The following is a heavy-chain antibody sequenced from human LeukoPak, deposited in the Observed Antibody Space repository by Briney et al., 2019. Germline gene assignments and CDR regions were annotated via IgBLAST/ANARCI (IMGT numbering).Heavy chain of an antibody. Sequence: TGGSLRLSCAASGFTFSSYEMNWVRQAPGKGLEWVSYISSSGSTIYYADSVKGRFTISRDNAKNSLYLQMNSLRAEDTAVYYCARGYTSDAFDIWGQGTMVTVSS. D-gene: IGHD1-1*01. J-gene: IGHJ3*02. CDR3: ARGYTSDAFDI. V-gene: IGHV3-48*03. CDR2: ISSSGSTI. CDR1: GFTFSSYE.